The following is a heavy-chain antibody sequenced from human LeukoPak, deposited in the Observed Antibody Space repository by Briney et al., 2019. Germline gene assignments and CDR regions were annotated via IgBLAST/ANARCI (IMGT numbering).Heavy chain of an antibody. CDR1: GGSISSGGYY. D-gene: IGHD3-10*01. CDR2: INHSGST. J-gene: IGHJ4*02. Sequence: PSETLSLTCTVSGGSISSGGYYWSWIRQPPGKGLEWIGEINHSGSTNYNPSLKSRVTISVDTSKNQFSLKLSSVTAADTAVYYCASAVGQPTDTSGGYWGQGTLVTVSS. CDR3: ASAVGQPTDTSGGY. V-gene: IGHV4-39*07.